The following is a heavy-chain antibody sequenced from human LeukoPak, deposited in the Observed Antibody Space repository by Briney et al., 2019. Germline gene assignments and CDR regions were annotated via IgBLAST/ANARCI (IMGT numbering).Heavy chain of an antibody. J-gene: IGHJ4*02. CDR1: GGTFSSYA. D-gene: IGHD1-26*01. CDR3: AREGYSGGYYADY. V-gene: IGHV1-69*01. CDR2: IIPIFGTA. Sequence: LVKVSCKASGGTFSSYAISWVRQAPGQGLEWMGGIIPIFGTANYAQKFQGRVTITADESTSTAYMELSSLRSEDTAVYYCAREGYSGGYYADYWGQGTLVTVSS.